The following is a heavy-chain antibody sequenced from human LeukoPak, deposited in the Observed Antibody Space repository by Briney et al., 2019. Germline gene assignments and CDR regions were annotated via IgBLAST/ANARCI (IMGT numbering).Heavy chain of an antibody. CDR2: INPKSGAA. D-gene: IGHD6-13*01. Sequence: ASVEVSCKASGYTFTGYYMHWVRQAPGQGLEWLGWINPKSGAADYAQQFRGRVTMTRDTSINPDYMEMKRVTSDDTAVYYCARGAEAETSPLDFWGQGTLVTVSS. J-gene: IGHJ4*02. V-gene: IGHV1-2*02. CDR1: GYTFTGYY. CDR3: ARGAEAETSPLDF.